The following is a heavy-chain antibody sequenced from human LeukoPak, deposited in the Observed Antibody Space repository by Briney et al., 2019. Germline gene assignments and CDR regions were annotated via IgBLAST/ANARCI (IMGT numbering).Heavy chain of an antibody. J-gene: IGHJ4*02. CDR1: GYTFTGYY. CDR3: ARYYYDSSGYYYSFDY. CDR2: INPNSGGT. V-gene: IGHV1-2*02. D-gene: IGHD3-22*01. Sequence: ASVKVSCKASGYTFTGYYMHWVRQAPGQGLECMGWINPNSGGTNYAQKFQGRVTMTRDTSISTAYMELSRLRSDDTAVYYCARYYYDSSGYYYSFDYWGQGTLVTVSS.